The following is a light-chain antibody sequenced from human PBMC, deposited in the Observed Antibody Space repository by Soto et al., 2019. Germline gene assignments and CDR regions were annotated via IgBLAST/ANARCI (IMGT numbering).Light chain of an antibody. CDR3: IQDYNYPLT. CDR1: QGIRNY. Sequence: DIQMTQSPSSLSASVGDRVTITCQASQGIRNYLNWYQQKPGKAPKLLIYDASNLETGVPSRFSGSGSGTDFTLTISSLQPEDFATYYCIQDYNYPLTFGGGTKV. V-gene: IGKV1-33*01. CDR2: DAS. J-gene: IGKJ4*01.